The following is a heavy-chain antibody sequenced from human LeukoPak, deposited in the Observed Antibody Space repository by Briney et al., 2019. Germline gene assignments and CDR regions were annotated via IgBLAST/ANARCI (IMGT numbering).Heavy chain of an antibody. D-gene: IGHD6-13*01. J-gene: IGHJ4*02. CDR2: ISAYNGNT. CDR3: ASNGPEYSSSWYYFDY. CDR1: GYTFTSYG. Sequence: ASVKVSCKASGYTFTSYGISWVRQAPGQGLEWMGWISAYNGNTNYAQKLQGRVTMTTDTSTSTAYMELSSLRSEDTAVYYCASNGPEYSSSWYYFDYWGQGTLVTVSS. V-gene: IGHV1-18*01.